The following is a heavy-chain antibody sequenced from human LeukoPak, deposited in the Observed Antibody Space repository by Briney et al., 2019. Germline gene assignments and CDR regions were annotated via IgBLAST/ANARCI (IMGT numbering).Heavy chain of an antibody. CDR1: GGSISSGTYY. CDR3: ARNASDSGTSYFDY. CDR2: IYYSGST. V-gene: IGHV4-39*01. D-gene: IGHD1-26*01. Sequence: SESLSLTCTVSGGSISSGTYYWGWVRQPPGKGLEWIGSIYYSGSTSYNPSLKSRVTISVDTSKNQFSLKLDSVTAADTAVYYCARNASDSGTSYFDYWGQGTLVTVSS. J-gene: IGHJ4*02.